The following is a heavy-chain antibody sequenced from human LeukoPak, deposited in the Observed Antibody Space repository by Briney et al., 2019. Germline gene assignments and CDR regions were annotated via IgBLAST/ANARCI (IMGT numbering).Heavy chain of an antibody. CDR1: GGSFSGYY. D-gene: IGHD3-10*01. J-gene: IGHJ2*01. Sequence: SETLSLTCAVYGGSFSGYYWSWIRQPPGKGLEWIGEINHSGSTNYNPSLKSRVTISVDTSKNQFSLKLSSVTAADTAVYYCARGRARTMVRGVIKTDWYFDLWGRGTLVTVSS. CDR2: INHSGST. CDR3: ARGRARTMVRGVIKTDWYFDL. V-gene: IGHV4-34*01.